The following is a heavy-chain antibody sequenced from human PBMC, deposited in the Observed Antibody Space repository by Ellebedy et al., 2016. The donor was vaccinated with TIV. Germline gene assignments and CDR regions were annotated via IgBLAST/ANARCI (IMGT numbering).Heavy chain of an antibody. J-gene: IGHJ6*02. Sequence: GESLKISCAASGFTFSDYYMSWIRQAPGKGLEWVSYISSSGSTIYYADSVKGRFTISRDNAKNSLYLQMNSLRAEDTAVYYCAKSGVRGVIRSYYYGMDVWGQGTTVTVSS. D-gene: IGHD3-10*01. V-gene: IGHV3-11*01. CDR3: AKSGVRGVIRSYYYGMDV. CDR2: ISSSGSTI. CDR1: GFTFSDYY.